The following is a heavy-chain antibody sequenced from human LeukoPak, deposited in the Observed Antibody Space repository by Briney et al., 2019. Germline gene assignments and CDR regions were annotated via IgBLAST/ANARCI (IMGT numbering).Heavy chain of an antibody. V-gene: IGHV4-34*01. Sequence: SETLSLTCAVYGGSLSGYYWSWIRQPPGKGLEWIGEINHSGSTNYNPSLKSRVTISVDTSKNQVSLRQSSVTAADTAVYYCARGAAVAGSYWYFDLWGRGTLVTVSS. D-gene: IGHD6-19*01. J-gene: IGHJ2*01. CDR1: GGSLSGYY. CDR2: INHSGST. CDR3: ARGAAVAGSYWYFDL.